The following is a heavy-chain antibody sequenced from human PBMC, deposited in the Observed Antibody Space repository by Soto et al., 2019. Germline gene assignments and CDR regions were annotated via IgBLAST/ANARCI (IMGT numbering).Heavy chain of an antibody. CDR2: ISAYNGNT. Sequence: GASVKVSCKASGYTFTSYGISWVRQAPGQGLEWMGWISAYNGNTNYAQKLQGRATMTTDTSTSTAYMELRSLRSDDTAVYYCARDGCSGDSCYFNWFDPWGQGTLVTVSS. D-gene: IGHD2-15*01. J-gene: IGHJ5*02. CDR3: ARDGCSGDSCYFNWFDP. CDR1: GYTFTSYG. V-gene: IGHV1-18*01.